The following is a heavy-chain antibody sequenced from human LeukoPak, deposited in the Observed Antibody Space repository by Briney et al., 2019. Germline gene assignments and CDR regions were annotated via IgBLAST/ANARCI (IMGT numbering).Heavy chain of an antibody. CDR2: ISSKGGSP. CDR3: VREGWFYYYYYMDV. V-gene: IGHV3-64*01. CDR1: GFTFSSYA. Sequence: GGSLRLSCAASGFTFSSYAMHWVRQAPGKGLEYVSAISSKGGSPYYANSVKGTFTISRDNSKNTVYLQMGSLRAEDMAVYYCVREGWFYYYYYMDVWGKGTTVTVS. J-gene: IGHJ6*03. D-gene: IGHD2-15*01.